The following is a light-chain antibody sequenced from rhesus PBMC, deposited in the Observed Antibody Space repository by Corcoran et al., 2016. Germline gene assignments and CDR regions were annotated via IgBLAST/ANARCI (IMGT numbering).Light chain of an antibody. Sequence: DIQMTQSPSSLSASVGDRVSITCRASENVNNYLNWYHQKPGKAPKLLIYKASTLQCGVPSRFSGSGSGTDYTFTISSLQAEDVATYYCQHGYGTPYTFGQGTKVEIK. CDR2: KAS. CDR3: QHGYGTPYT. J-gene: IGKJ2*01. V-gene: IGKV1-74*01. CDR1: ENVNNY.